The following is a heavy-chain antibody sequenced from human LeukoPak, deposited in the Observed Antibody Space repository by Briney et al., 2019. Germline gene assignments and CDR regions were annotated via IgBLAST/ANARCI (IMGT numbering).Heavy chain of an antibody. CDR3: ARGPITGTTAGYYYYMDV. D-gene: IGHD1-7*01. CDR1: GGSISSSNW. Sequence: SETLSLTCAVSGGSISSSNWWSWVRQPPGEGLEWIGEIYHSGSTNYNPSLKSRVTISVDTSKNQFSLKLSSVTAADTAVYYCARGPITGTTAGYYYYMDVWGKGTTVTVSS. J-gene: IGHJ6*03. V-gene: IGHV4-4*02. CDR2: IYHSGST.